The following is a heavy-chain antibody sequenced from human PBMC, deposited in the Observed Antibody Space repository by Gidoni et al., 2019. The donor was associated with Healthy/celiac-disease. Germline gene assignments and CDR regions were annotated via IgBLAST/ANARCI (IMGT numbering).Heavy chain of an antibody. D-gene: IGHD6-19*01. CDR3: AKSSRRAVAGTSTYFDY. J-gene: IGHJ4*02. Sequence: EVQLLESGGGLVQRGGSLRLSGAASGFNFSSYAMSWVRQAPGKGLVGVSAVRGSCGRTYYAVSVKGRFTISRDNSKNTLYLQMNSLRAEDTAVYYCAKSSRRAVAGTSTYFDYWGQGTLVTVSS. CDR1: GFNFSSYA. CDR2: VRGSCGRT. V-gene: IGHV3-23*01.